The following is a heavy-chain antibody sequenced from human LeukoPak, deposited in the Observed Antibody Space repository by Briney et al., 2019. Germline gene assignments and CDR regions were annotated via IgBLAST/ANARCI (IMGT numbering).Heavy chain of an antibody. J-gene: IGHJ6*03. CDR1: GFTFSSYG. D-gene: IGHD5-24*01. V-gene: IGHV3-30*02. CDR2: IRYDGSNK. Sequence: GGSLRLSCAASGFTFSSYGMHWVRQAPGKGLEWVAFIRYDGSNKYYADSVKGRFTISRDNSKNTLYLQMNSLRAEDTAVYYCAKEIGDGYRDDYYYYYMDVWGKGTTVTVSS. CDR3: AKEIGDGYRDDYYYYYMDV.